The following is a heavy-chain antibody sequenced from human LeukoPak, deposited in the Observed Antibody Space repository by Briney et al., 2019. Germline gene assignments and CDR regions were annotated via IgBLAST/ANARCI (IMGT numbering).Heavy chain of an antibody. D-gene: IGHD2-21*02. CDR1: GFTLSDHY. CDR3: VRIHGDYYIDY. V-gene: IGHV3-72*01. Sequence: GGSLRLSCAASGFTLSDHYMDWVRQAPGKGLEWIGRTRNKANSYTTEYAASVKGRFTISRDDSKNSLNLQMNSLKTEDTAVYYCVRIHGDYYIDYWGQGTLVTVSS. J-gene: IGHJ4*02. CDR2: TRNKANSYTT.